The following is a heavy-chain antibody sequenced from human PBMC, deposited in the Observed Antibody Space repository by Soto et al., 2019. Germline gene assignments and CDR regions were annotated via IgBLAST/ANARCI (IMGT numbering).Heavy chain of an antibody. D-gene: IGHD4-17*01. V-gene: IGHV4-59*08. Sequence: QVQLQESGPGLVKPSETLSLTCTVSGGSISSYYWSWIRQPPGKGLEWIGYIYYSGSTNYNPSLKSRVTISVDTSKNQFSLKLSSVTAADTAVYYCARLGDYGDYVDYWGQGTLVTVSS. CDR3: ARLGDYGDYVDY. CDR2: IYYSGST. J-gene: IGHJ4*02. CDR1: GGSISSYY.